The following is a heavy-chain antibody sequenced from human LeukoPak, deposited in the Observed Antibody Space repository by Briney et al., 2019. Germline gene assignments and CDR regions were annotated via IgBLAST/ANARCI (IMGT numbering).Heavy chain of an antibody. J-gene: IGHJ4*02. Sequence: PGGSLRLSCAASGFTFSSYGMHWVRQAPGKGLEWVAVIWYDGSNKYYADSVKGRFTISRDNSKNTLYLQMNSLRAEDTAVYYCAKDSKRFLEWSPYYFDYWGQGTLVTVSS. CDR3: AKDSKRFLEWSPYYFDY. D-gene: IGHD3-3*01. CDR2: IWYDGSNK. CDR1: GFTFSSYG. V-gene: IGHV3-33*06.